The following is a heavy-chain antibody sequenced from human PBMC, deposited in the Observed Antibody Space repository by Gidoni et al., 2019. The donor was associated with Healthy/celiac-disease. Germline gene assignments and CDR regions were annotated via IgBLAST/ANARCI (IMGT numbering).Heavy chain of an antibody. CDR3: ARGGYCISTSCFESYYYYGMDV. CDR2: IIPIVCTA. V-gene: IGHV1-69*01. J-gene: IGHJ6*04. CDR1: GGTFSSYA. D-gene: IGHD2-2*01. Sequence: VQQVQSGAEVKKPGSSVQVSCKASGGTFSSYAISWVRQAPGQVLEWIGGIIPIVCTANYAQNFQGRVTIPADDSTSTAYMELSSLRSEDTAVYYCARGGYCISTSCFESYYYYGMDVWVKGTTVTVSS.